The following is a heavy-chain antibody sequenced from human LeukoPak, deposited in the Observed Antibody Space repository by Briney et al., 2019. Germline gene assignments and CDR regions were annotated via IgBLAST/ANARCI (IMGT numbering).Heavy chain of an antibody. D-gene: IGHD3-10*01. CDR3: ARDLAITMVRGVILTPFDY. CDR2: ISNSSSYI. CDR1: GFTFSSYS. J-gene: IGHJ4*02. V-gene: IGHV3-21*01. Sequence: PGGSLRLSCAASGFTFSSYSMNWVRQAPGKGLEWVSSISNSSSYIYYADSVKGRFTISRDNAKNSLYLQMNSLRAEDTAVYYCARDLAITMVRGVILTPFDYWGQGTLVTVSS.